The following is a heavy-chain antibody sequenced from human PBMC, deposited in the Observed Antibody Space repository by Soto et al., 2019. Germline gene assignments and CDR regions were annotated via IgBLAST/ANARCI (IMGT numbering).Heavy chain of an antibody. CDR1: GGSISSTSYY. Sequence: SETLSLTCTVSGGSISSTSYYWGWIRQPPGKGLEWIVSFFNGGTTYFNPSLKSRVTISVDTSKNQFSLRLTSVTAADTAVYYCTRRYNRNDYYFDPWGQGTLVTVSS. CDR2: FFNGGTT. J-gene: IGHJ5*02. CDR3: TRRYNRNDYYFDP. D-gene: IGHD1-20*01. V-gene: IGHV4-39*01.